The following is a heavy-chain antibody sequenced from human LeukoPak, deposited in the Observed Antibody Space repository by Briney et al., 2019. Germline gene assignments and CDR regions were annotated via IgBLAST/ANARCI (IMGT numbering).Heavy chain of an antibody. Sequence: PGRSLRLSCAASGFTFDDYAMHWVRRAPGKGLEWVSGISWNSGSIGYADSVKGRFTISRDNAKNSLYLQMNSLRAEDTALYYCAKATLSVDTAMVGFDYWGQGTLVTVSS. J-gene: IGHJ4*02. CDR2: ISWNSGSI. V-gene: IGHV3-9*01. D-gene: IGHD5-18*01. CDR3: AKATLSVDTAMVGFDY. CDR1: GFTFDDYA.